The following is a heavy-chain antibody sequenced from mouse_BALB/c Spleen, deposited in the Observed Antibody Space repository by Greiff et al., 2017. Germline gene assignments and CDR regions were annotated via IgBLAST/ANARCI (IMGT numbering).Heavy chain of an antibody. J-gene: IGHJ2*01. CDR3: ARGYDGYY. Sequence: VQLKESGPGLVKPSQSLSLTCTVTGYSITSDYAWNWIRQFPGNKLEWMGYISYSGSTSYNPSLKSRISITRDTSKNQFFLQLNSVTTEDTATYYCARGYDGYYWGQGTTLTVSS. V-gene: IGHV3-2*02. CDR1: GYSITSDYA. D-gene: IGHD2-3*01. CDR2: ISYSGST.